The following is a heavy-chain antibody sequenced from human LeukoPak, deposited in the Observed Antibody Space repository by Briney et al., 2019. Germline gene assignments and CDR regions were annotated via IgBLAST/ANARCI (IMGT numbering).Heavy chain of an antibody. Sequence: KPGGSLRLSCVASGFAFSSSSMSWVRQAPGKGLEWVSAISSSSTYMYLADSVKGRFTISRDNAKNSLYLHMNSLRAEDTAVYYCARTRHGYWGYWGQGTLVTVSS. CDR2: ISSSSTYM. J-gene: IGHJ4*02. CDR3: ARTRHGYWGY. CDR1: GFAFSSSS. D-gene: IGHD5-18*01. V-gene: IGHV3-21*04.